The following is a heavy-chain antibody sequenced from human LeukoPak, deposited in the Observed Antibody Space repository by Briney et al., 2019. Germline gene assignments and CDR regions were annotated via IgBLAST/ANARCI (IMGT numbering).Heavy chain of an antibody. CDR1: GESFSGYY. CDR2: INHSGST. CDR3: ARRSAGARGDYYYYYMDV. J-gene: IGHJ6*03. D-gene: IGHD3-10*01. Sequence: SDTLSLTCAVYGESFSGYYWGWIRQPPGKGLAWIGEINHSGSTNYNPSLKSRVTISVDTSKNQFSLKLSSVTAADTAVYYCARRSAGARGDYYYYYMDVWGKGTTVTISS. V-gene: IGHV4-34*01.